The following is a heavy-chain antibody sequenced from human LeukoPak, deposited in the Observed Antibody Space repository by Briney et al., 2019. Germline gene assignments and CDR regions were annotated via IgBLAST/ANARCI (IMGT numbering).Heavy chain of an antibody. D-gene: IGHD6-13*01. CDR3: ARKYSSSWYDALDI. V-gene: IGHV6-1*01. CDR1: GDSVSNNRAA. J-gene: IGHJ3*02. Sequence: SQTLSLTCAISGDSVSNNRAAWHWIRQSPSRGLESLGRTYYRSKWYNDYAISVKSRITINPDTSKNQFSLQLNSVTPEDTAVYYCARKYSSSWYDALDIWGQGTMVTVSS. CDR2: TYYRSKWYN.